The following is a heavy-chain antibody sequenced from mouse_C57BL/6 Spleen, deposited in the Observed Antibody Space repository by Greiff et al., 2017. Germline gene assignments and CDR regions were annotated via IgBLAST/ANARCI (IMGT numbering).Heavy chain of an antibody. CDR3: ARRYGSSYWYFDV. Sequence: EVQLMESGGGLVKPGGSLKLSCAASGFTFSDYGMHWVRQAPEKGLEWVAYISSGSSTIYYADTVKGRFTISRANAKNTLFLQMTSLRSEDTAMYYCARRYGSSYWYFDVWGTGTTVTVSS. CDR2: ISSGSSTI. V-gene: IGHV5-17*01. D-gene: IGHD1-1*01. J-gene: IGHJ1*03. CDR1: GFTFSDYG.